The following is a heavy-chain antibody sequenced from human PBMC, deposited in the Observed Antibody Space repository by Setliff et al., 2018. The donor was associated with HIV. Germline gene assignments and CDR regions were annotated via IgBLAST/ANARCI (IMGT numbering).Heavy chain of an antibody. Sequence: ASVKVSCKASGYTFTSYGISWVRQAPGQGLEWMGWISAYNGNTNYAQKLQGRVTMTTDTSTSTAYMELRSLRSDDTAVYYCARGNNGYYYDSSGYYHWGQGTLVTVSS. V-gene: IGHV1-18*01. CDR1: GYTFTSYG. D-gene: IGHD3-22*01. CDR3: ARGNNGYYYDSSGYYH. CDR2: ISAYNGNT. J-gene: IGHJ5*02.